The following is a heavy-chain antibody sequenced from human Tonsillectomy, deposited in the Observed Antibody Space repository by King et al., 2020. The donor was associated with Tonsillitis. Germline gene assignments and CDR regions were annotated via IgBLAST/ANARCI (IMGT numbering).Heavy chain of an antibody. V-gene: IGHV3-30*03. CDR1: GFTFSNFG. J-gene: IGHJ4*02. CDR3: VRDRTYYYSSGSPRNFDY. Sequence: VQLVESGGGVVQPGGSMRLSCAVSGFTFSNFGIHWVRQAPGKGLEWVAVISYDGSYKYYADPVKGRFTIYRDNSNNKLHLKMNSLRVEDTAVYYCVRDRTYYYSSGSPRNFDYWGQGALVTVSS. CDR2: ISYDGSYK. D-gene: IGHD3-10*01.